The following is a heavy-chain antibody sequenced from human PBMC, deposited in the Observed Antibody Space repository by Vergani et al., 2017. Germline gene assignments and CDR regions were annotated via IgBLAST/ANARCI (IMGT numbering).Heavy chain of an antibody. Sequence: QVQLQESGPGLVKPSETLSLTYTVSGGSISSYYWSWIRQPPGKGLEWIGYIYYSGSTNYNPSLKSRVTISVDTSKNQFSLKLSSVTAADTAVYYCAGYDSSGYYRATFDYWGQGTLVTVSS. V-gene: IGHV4-59*01. J-gene: IGHJ4*02. CDR2: IYYSGST. CDR1: GGSISSYY. CDR3: AGYDSSGYYRATFDY. D-gene: IGHD3-22*01.